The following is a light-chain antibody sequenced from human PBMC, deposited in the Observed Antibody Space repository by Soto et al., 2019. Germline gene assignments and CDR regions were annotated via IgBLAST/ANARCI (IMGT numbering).Light chain of an antibody. CDR1: PSISSH. CDR3: QQRPNWPLT. CDR2: DAS. Sequence: EIVLTQSPATLSLSPGEGATLSCMASPSISSHLAWYPQKPGQAPRLLMYDASNRATGIPARFSGSGSGTDFTLTISSLAPEHFAVYDCQQRPNWPLTIGGGTKVEIK. V-gene: IGKV3-11*01. J-gene: IGKJ4*01.